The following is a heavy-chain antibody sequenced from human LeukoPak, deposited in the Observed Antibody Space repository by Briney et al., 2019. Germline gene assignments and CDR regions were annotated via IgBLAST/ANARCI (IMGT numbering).Heavy chain of an antibody. V-gene: IGHV1-2*02. CDR3: AREGLYSSSSDFDY. J-gene: IGHJ4*02. CDR2: LNPKTGDT. D-gene: IGHD6-13*01. CDR1: GYTFTGYY. Sequence: GASVKVSCKASGYTFTGYYVHWVRQPPGQGLNWLEYLNPKTGDTKFAQKLQGRVTMTRDTSISTAYMELGGLRSDDTAVYYCAREGLYSSSSDFDYWGQGTLVTVSS.